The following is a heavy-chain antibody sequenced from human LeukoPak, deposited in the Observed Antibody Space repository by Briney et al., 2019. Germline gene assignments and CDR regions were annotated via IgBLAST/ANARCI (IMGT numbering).Heavy chain of an antibody. CDR3: AKDLDSSGYYLGENFDY. Sequence: GGSLRLSCAASGFTFSSYAMNWVRQAPGKGLEWVARISGSGGRTYYADSVKGRFTISRDNSKNTLYLQMNSLSAEDKAVYYCAKDLDSSGYYLGENFDYWGQGTLVTVSS. CDR2: ISGSGGRT. J-gene: IGHJ4*02. CDR1: GFTFSSYA. D-gene: IGHD3-22*01. V-gene: IGHV3-23*01.